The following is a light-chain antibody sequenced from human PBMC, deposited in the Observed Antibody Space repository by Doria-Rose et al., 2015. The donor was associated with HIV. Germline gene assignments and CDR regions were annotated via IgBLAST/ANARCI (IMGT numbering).Light chain of an antibody. CDR3: QSYDSRLSVYV. CDR2: GNN. Sequence: QSVVTQPPSVSGAPGQRVAISCTGSSSNIGAGFDVNWYQQFPGTAPKLLIHGNNNRTSVVPDRSSGSKSGTTAYLAISGLRAEDEADYYCQSYDSRLSVYVFGTGTKVTVL. J-gene: IGLJ1*01. V-gene: IGLV1-40*01. CDR1: SSNIGAGFD.